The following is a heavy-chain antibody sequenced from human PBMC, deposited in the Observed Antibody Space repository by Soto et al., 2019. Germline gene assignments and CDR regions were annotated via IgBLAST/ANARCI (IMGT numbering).Heavy chain of an antibody. D-gene: IGHD1-7*01. CDR2: ISYSGGST. CDR3: ARKEGFNWNYAWFDP. CDR1: GFTFSSYA. V-gene: IGHV3-23*01. J-gene: IGHJ5*02. Sequence: EVQLLESGGGLVQPGGSLRLSCAASGFTFSSYAMSWVRQAPGKGLEWVSGISYSGGSTYYADSVKGRFTISRDNSKNTLYLQIIGLRAEDTAVYYCARKEGFNWNYAWFDPWGQGTLVTVSS.